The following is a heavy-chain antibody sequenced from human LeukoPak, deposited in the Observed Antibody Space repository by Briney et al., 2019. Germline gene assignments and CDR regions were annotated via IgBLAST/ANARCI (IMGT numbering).Heavy chain of an antibody. V-gene: IGHV3-15*01. D-gene: IGHD2-2*01. Sequence: GGSLRLSCAASGFTFSNAWRSWVRQPPGKGLEWVGSIKSNTDRATTDYAATVKGRFTISRDDSKNTLDLQMNSLKTEDTAVYYCTTVVVVPARFDPWGQGTLVTVSS. CDR3: TTVVVVPARFDP. CDR2: IKSNTDRATT. J-gene: IGHJ5*02. CDR1: GFTFSNAW.